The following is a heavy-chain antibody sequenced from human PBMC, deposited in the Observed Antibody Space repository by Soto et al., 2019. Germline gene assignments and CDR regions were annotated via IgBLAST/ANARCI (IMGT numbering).Heavy chain of an antibody. CDR2: ISAYNGNT. D-gene: IGHD4-17*01. Sequence: QVQLVQSGAEVKKPGASVKVSCKASGYTFTSYGISWVRQAPGQGLEWMGWISAYNGNTNYAQKLQGRVTMTTDASTSTAYMELRSLRSDDTAVYYCAGDFLSDYGDGPRGDVWGQGTTVTVSS. V-gene: IGHV1-18*01. J-gene: IGHJ6*02. CDR3: AGDFLSDYGDGPRGDV. CDR1: GYTFTSYG.